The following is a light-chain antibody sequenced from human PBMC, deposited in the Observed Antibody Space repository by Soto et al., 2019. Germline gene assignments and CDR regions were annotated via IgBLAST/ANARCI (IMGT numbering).Light chain of an antibody. Sequence: DFQMTQSPSTLSASVGDRVTITCRASRSVSVWLAWYQQKPGKAPILLVYAGSSLQGGVPSRFGGSGSGTDFTLTITSLQPEDFATYYCQQSYSTPTFGGGTKVEIK. V-gene: IGKV1-39*01. CDR1: RSVSVW. CDR3: QQSYSTPT. CDR2: AGS. J-gene: IGKJ4*01.